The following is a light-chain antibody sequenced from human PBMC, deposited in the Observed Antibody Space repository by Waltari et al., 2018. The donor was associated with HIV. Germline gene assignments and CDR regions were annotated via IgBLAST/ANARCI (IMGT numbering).Light chain of an antibody. V-gene: IGLV2-14*01. CDR2: EVS. CDR3: SSYTSSSTLV. J-gene: IGLJ2*01. CDR1: SSDVGGYNY. Sequence: LTQPASVSGSPGQSITISCTGTSSDVGGYNYVSWYQQHPGKAPKLMIYEVSKRPSGVSNRFSGSKAGNTASLTISGLQAEDEADYYCSSYTSSSTLVFGGGTKLTVL.